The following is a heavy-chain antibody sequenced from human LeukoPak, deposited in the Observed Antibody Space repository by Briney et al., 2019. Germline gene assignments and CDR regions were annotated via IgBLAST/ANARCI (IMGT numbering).Heavy chain of an antibody. V-gene: IGHV1-69*13. Sequence: GASVKVSCKASGGTFSSYAISWVRQAPGQGLEWMGGIIPIFGTANYAQKFQGRVTITADESTSTAYMELSSLRSEDTAVYYCARAVGGYGTNKNWFDPWGQGTLVTVSS. CDR1: GGTFSSYA. CDR3: ARAVGGYGTNKNWFDP. D-gene: IGHD5-12*01. J-gene: IGHJ5*02. CDR2: IIPIFGTA.